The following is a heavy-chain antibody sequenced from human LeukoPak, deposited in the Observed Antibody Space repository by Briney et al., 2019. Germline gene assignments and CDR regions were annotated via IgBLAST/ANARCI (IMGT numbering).Heavy chain of an antibody. D-gene: IGHD5-12*01. V-gene: IGHV5-10-1*01. CDR3: ARLLVATSGVDY. CDR1: GYSFTSYW. CDR2: IDPSDSYT. Sequence: GESLKISCKGSGYSFTSYWISWVRQLPGKGLEWMGRIDPSDSYTNYSPSFQGHVTISADKSISTAYLQWSGLKAADTAMYYCARLLVATSGVDYWGQGTLVTVSS. J-gene: IGHJ4*02.